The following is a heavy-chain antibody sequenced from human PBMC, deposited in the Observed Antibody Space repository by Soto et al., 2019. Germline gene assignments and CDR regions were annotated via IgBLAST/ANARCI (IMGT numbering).Heavy chain of an antibody. V-gene: IGHV3-33*01. Sequence: QVQLVESGGGVVQPGRSLRLSCAASGFTFSSYGMHWVRQAPGKGLEWVAVIWYDGSNKYYADTVKGRLTISRDNSKNTLYLQMNSLRAEDTAVYYCARDGYYYDSSGYYFDYWGQGTLVTVSS. CDR2: IWYDGSNK. CDR3: ARDGYYYDSSGYYFDY. J-gene: IGHJ4*02. D-gene: IGHD3-22*01. CDR1: GFTFSSYG.